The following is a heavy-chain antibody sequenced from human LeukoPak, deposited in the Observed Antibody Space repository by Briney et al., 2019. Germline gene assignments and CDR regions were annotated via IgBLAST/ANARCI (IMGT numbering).Heavy chain of an antibody. CDR3: ARDWDTFSSSWFPAGY. CDR2: MNPNSGNT. D-gene: IGHD6-13*01. V-gene: IGHV1-8*01. CDR1: GYTFTSYD. J-gene: IGHJ4*02. Sequence: GASVKVSCKASGYTFTSYDINWVRQATGQGLEWMGWMNPNSGNTGYAQKFQGRVTMTRNTSISTAYMELRSLRSDDTAVYYCARDWDTFSSSWFPAGYWGQGTLVTVSS.